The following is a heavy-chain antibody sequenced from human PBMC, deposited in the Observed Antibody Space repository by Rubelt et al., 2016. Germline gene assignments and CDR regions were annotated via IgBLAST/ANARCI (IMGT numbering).Heavy chain of an antibody. CDR1: GGSISSSNYY. V-gene: IGHV4-39*01. J-gene: IGHJ5*01. CDR2: IYYSGST. CDR3: ARLSYTSGSYYSYDS. D-gene: IGHD3-10*01. Sequence: QLQLQESGPGLVKPSETLSLTCTVSGGSISSSNYYWGWIRQPPGKGLDWIGTIYYSGSTYYNPSLKSRVTISVDTSKSQFSLNVSAVTAADTAVYYCARLSYTSGSYYSYDSWGQGTLVTVSS.